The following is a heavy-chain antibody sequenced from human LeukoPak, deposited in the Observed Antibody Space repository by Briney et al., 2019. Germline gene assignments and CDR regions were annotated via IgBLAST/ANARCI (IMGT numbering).Heavy chain of an antibody. CDR2: IYYSGST. J-gene: IGHJ3*02. CDR1: GGSISSSSYS. V-gene: IGHV4-39*01. Sequence: SETLSLTCTVSGGSISSSSYSWGWIRQPPGKGLEWIGSIYYSGSTYYNPSLKSRVTISVDTSKNQFSLKLSSVTAADTAVYYCARLYRATDAFDIWGQGTMVTVSS. CDR3: ARLYRATDAFDI. D-gene: IGHD1-26*01.